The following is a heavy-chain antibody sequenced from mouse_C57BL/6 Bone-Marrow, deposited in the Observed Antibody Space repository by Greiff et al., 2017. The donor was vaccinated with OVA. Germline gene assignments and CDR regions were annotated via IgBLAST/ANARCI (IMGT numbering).Heavy chain of an antibody. CDR3: ATTMVTTRFAY. CDR2: ISDGGSYT. Sequence: EVKLVESGGGLVKPGGSLKLSCAASGFTFSSYAMSWVRQTPEKRLEWVATISDGGSYTYYPDNVKGRFTISRDNAKNNLYLQMSHLKSEDTAMYYCATTMVTTRFAYWGQGTLVTVSA. J-gene: IGHJ3*01. CDR1: GFTFSSYA. V-gene: IGHV5-4*03. D-gene: IGHD2-2*01.